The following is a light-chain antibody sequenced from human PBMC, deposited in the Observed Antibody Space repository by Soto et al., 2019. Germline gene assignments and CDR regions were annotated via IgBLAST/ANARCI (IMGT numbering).Light chain of an antibody. CDR3: TSYTTNKTPL. CDR1: SSDVGGYNY. CDR2: DVS. V-gene: IGLV2-14*03. J-gene: IGLJ2*01. Sequence: QSVLTQPASVSGSPGQSITISRTGTSSDVGGYNYVSWYQQHPGKAPKLMIYDVSSRPSGVSNRFSGSKSGNTASLTISGLLSEDEADYYCTSYTTNKTPLFGGGTKLTVL.